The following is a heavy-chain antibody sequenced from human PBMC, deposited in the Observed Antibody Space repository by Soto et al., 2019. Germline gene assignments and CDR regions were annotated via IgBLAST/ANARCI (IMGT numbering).Heavy chain of an antibody. Sequence: EVQLVESGGGLVQPGRSLRLSCAASGFTFDDYAMHWVRQAPGKGLEWVSGISWNSGSIGYADSVKGRFTISRDNAKNSLYLQMNSLRRKETAMYSCAKVSNGGGFDYWGQGPLVTVSS. V-gene: IGHV3-9*01. J-gene: IGHJ4*02. D-gene: IGHD2-21*01. CDR1: GFTFDDYA. CDR3: AKVSNGGGFDY. CDR2: ISWNSGSI.